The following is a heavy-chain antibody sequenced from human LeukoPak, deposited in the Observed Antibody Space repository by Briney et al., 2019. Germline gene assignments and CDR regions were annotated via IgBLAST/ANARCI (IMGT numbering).Heavy chain of an antibody. CDR2: IDYSGNT. CDR1: GGSISSYY. V-gene: IGHV4-59*08. Sequence: PSETLSLTCTVSGGSISSYYWSWIRQPPGKGLEWIGYIDYSGNTNYNPSLKSRVTISVDTSKNQFSLKLSSVTAADTAVYYCATRDGYNWDYWGQGTLVTVSS. D-gene: IGHD5-24*01. CDR3: ATRDGYNWDY. J-gene: IGHJ4*02.